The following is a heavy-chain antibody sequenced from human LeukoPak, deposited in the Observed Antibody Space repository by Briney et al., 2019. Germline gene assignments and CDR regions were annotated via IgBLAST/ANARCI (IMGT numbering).Heavy chain of an antibody. D-gene: IGHD5-18*01. J-gene: IGHJ3*02. Sequence: GGSLRLSCAASGSTFSTYGMYWVRQAPGKGLVWVSRISADGRMTDYEDSVKGRFTVSRDNAKNTLYLQMNRVRAEDTAVYYCARGGFTYGPATLGALDIWGQGTMVPVSS. CDR3: ARGGFTYGPATLGALDI. CDR1: GSTFSTYG. CDR2: ISADGRMT. V-gene: IGHV3-74*01.